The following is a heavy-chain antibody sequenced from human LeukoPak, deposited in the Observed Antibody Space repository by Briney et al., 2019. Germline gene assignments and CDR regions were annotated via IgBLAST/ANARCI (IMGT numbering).Heavy chain of an antibody. CDR3: ARAQLVPSYYFDY. CDR2: ISGSGGDT. D-gene: IGHD6-6*01. J-gene: IGHJ4*02. Sequence: GGSLRLSCAASGFTFSNYAMSWVRQAPGKGLEWVSGISGSGGDTYYADSVKGRFTISRDNSKNTLYLQMNSLRAEDTAVYYCARAQLVPSYYFDYWGQGTLVTVSS. V-gene: IGHV3-23*01. CDR1: GFTFSNYA.